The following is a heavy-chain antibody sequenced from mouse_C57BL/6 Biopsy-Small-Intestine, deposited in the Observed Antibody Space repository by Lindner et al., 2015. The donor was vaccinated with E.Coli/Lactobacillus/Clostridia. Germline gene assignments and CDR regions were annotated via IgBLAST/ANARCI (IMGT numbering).Heavy chain of an antibody. D-gene: IGHD2-4*01. CDR1: GYTFTDYN. CDR3: VRYDYDGPWFAY. J-gene: IGHJ3*01. CDR2: VNPYSGGD. Sequence: QLQESGPELVKTGASVKMSCKASGYTFTDYNMHWMKQSHGKSLEWIGYVNPYSGGDIYNQKFKGKATLTVNKSSSTAYMELRSLTSEDSAVYYCVRYDYDGPWFAYWGQGTLVTVSA. V-gene: IGHV1-22*01.